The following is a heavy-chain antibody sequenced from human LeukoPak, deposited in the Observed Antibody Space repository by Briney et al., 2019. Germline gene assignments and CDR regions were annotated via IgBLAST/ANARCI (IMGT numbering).Heavy chain of an antibody. V-gene: IGHV3-49*04. J-gene: IGHJ4*02. CDR1: GFRFGGYA. Sequence: PGGSLRLSCSGSGFRFGGYALSWVRQAPGKGLEWVCFIRSKALYGTSEYAASVEGRFAISRDDSNNIVYLQMNSLKTEDTAVYFCVRESVRDYYFDFWGQGTLVTVSS. CDR3: VRESVRDYYFDF. CDR2: IRSKALYGTS. D-gene: IGHD3-10*02.